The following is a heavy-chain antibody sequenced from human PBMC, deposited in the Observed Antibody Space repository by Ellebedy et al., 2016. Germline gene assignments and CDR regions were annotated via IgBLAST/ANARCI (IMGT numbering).Heavy chain of an antibody. CDR3: ARWGLGGVRAFDV. CDR2: VHHTGAS. J-gene: IGHJ3*01. Sequence: SETLSLTCAVSGVSSSSFYWNWIRQPPGRGLEWIGLVHHTGASDYNSSLKSRVTASVDTSKNQVSLKMTSVTTADTAVYYFARWGLGGVRAFDVWGPGTMVTVSS. V-gene: IGHV4-59*01. D-gene: IGHD3-10*01. CDR1: GVSSSSFY.